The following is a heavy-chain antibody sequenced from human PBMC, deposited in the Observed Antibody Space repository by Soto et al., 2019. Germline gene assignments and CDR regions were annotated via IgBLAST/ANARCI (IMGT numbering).Heavy chain of an antibody. CDR3: ARRWYDWYFDL. CDR1: GGSISSSSYY. CDR2: IYYSGTT. Sequence: QLQLQESGPGLVKPSETLSLTCTVSGGSISSSSYYWGWIRQPPGKGLEWIGSIYYSGTTYYNPSLKSRVTISVDTSKNQFSLKLRSVTAADTAVYYCARRWYDWYFDLWGRGTLVTVSS. J-gene: IGHJ2*01. V-gene: IGHV4-39*01. D-gene: IGHD2-15*01.